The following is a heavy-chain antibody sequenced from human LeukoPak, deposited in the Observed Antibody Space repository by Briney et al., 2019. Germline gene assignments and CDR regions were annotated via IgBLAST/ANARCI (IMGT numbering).Heavy chain of an antibody. CDR2: INHSGST. Sequence: SETLSLTCTVSGGSISSSSYYWSWIRQPPGKGLEWIGEINHSGSTNYNPSLKSRVTISVDTSKNQFSLKLSSVTAADTAVYYCAKQDCSGGSCYSGGWFDPWGQGTLVTVSS. CDR3: AKQDCSGGSCYSGGWFDP. CDR1: GGSISSSSYY. D-gene: IGHD2-15*01. J-gene: IGHJ5*02. V-gene: IGHV4-39*07.